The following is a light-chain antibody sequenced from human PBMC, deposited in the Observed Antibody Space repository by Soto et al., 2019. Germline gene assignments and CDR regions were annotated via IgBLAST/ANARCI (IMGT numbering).Light chain of an antibody. CDR3: QQYGGSPLWT. CDR1: QSVGSNY. Sequence: EIVLTQSPGTLSLSPGERATLSCRASQSVGSNYLAWYQQKLDQAPRLLIYGASIRATGIPARFSGSGSGTDFTLTISRLEPEDFTVYYCQQYGGSPLWTFGQGTKVEI. CDR2: GAS. V-gene: IGKV3-20*01. J-gene: IGKJ1*01.